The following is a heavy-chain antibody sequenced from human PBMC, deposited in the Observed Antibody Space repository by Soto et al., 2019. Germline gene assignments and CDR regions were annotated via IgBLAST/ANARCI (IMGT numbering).Heavy chain of an antibody. D-gene: IGHD2-15*01. Sequence: GGSLRLSCAASGFTFSDYYMSWIRQAPGKGLEWVSYISSSSSYTNYADSVKGRFTISRDNAKNSLYLQMNSLRAEDTAVYYCARDWRAYCSGGSCQEPFDPWGQGTLVTVSS. V-gene: IGHV3-11*06. CDR2: ISSSSSYT. J-gene: IGHJ5*02. CDR3: ARDWRAYCSGGSCQEPFDP. CDR1: GFTFSDYY.